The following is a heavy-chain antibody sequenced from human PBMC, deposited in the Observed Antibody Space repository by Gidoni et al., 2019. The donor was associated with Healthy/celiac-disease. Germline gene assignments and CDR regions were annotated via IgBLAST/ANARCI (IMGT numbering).Heavy chain of an antibody. V-gene: IGHV4-34*01. D-gene: IGHD3-3*01. CDR2: INHSGST. CDR3: ARGRYGRITIFGVVKKNNWFDP. CDR1: CGSFSGSY. Sequence: QVPLQQWGAGLLQPSETLSLTCAVSCGSFSGSYWSWIRQPPGKGLEWIGEINHSGSTNYNPSLKSRVTISVDTSKNQFSLKLSSVTAADTAVYYWARGRYGRITIFGVVKKNNWFDPWGQGTLVTVSS. J-gene: IGHJ5*02.